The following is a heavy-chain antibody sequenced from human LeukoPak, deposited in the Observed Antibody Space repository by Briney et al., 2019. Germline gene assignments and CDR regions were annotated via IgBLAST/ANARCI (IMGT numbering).Heavy chain of an antibody. J-gene: IGHJ4*02. D-gene: IGHD6-19*01. V-gene: IGHV3-7*01. CDR2: IKQDGSGK. CDR3: ARGGEQWQVPVFFDY. CDR1: GFTFRNYW. Sequence: GGSLRLSCAASGFTFRNYWTTWVRHAPGKELEWVANIKQDGSGKYYVDSVRGRFTISRDNAKNSLFLQLSSLRGEDTAVYYCARGGEQWQVPVFFDYWGQGTLVTVSS.